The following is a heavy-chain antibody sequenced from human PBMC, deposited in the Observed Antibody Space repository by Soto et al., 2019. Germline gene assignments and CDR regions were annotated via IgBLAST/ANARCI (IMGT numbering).Heavy chain of an antibody. D-gene: IGHD4-17*01. CDR3: ATAPTKEHGDHDAFDI. V-gene: IGHV1-69*12. J-gene: IGHJ3*02. Sequence: QVQLVQSGTEVKKPGSSVKVSCKASGGTFSRHAVSWVRQAPGQGLEWMGAIIPIVDATNDAEKFQDRVTNTAHESSCTLYMELRSLKSEDTLIYFCATAPTKEHGDHDAFDIWGQGTMVVVSS. CDR1: GGTFSRHA. CDR2: IIPIVDAT.